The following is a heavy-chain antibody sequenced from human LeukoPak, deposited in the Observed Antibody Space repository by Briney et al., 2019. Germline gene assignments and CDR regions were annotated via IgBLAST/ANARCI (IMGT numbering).Heavy chain of an antibody. Sequence: GQSLKISCKGSGYTFTNYWIGWVRQMPGKGLEWMGIIFPGESDMRYSPSFQGQVTIAADKSISTVYLQWSSLKASDTAIYYCARGDGYNGGGDYWGQGTLVTVSS. CDR2: IFPGESDM. CDR3: ARGDGYNGGGDY. CDR1: GYTFTNYW. J-gene: IGHJ4*02. V-gene: IGHV5-51*01. D-gene: IGHD5-24*01.